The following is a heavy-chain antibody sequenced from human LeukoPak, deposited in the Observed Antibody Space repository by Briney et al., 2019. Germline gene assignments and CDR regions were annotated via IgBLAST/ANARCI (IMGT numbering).Heavy chain of an antibody. D-gene: IGHD5-12*01. CDR2: ISPGGGPT. J-gene: IGHJ4*02. Sequence: GGSLRLSCAASGFTFSNHGMNWVRQAPGKGLEWVSGISPGGGPTYYADSVKGRFTISRDDSKNTLYLQMRNLRAEDTAVYYCAKDGAWLRFDDWGQGILATVSS. V-gene: IGHV3-23*01. CDR3: AKDGAWLRFDD. CDR1: GFTFSNHG.